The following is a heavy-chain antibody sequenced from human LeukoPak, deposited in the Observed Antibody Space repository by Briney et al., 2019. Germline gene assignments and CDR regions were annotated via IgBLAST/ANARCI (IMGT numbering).Heavy chain of an antibody. Sequence: SETLSLTCAVYGGSFSGHYWTWVRQPPGMGLEWIGEINHSGSTTYNPSLNTRVTISVDTSKNQISLKLSSVTAADTAVYYCARPRYGSGSLDSWGQGTLVTVSS. CDR1: GGSFSGHY. J-gene: IGHJ4*02. V-gene: IGHV4-34*01. CDR3: ARPRYGSGSLDS. CDR2: INHSGST. D-gene: IGHD3-10*01.